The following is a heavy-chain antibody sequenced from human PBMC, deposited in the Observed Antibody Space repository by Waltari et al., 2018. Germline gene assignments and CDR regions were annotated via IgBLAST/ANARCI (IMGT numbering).Heavy chain of an antibody. CDR3: ARAPYYDLWSGSGPFDY. V-gene: IGHV3-53*01. Sequence: EVQLVASGGVLIQPGGSLRLSCAASGFTVRSNYMSWVRKAPGKGLECVSVIYSGGSTYYADSVKGRFTISRDNSKNTLYLQMNSLRAEDTAVYYCARAPYYDLWSGSGPFDYWGQGTLVTVSS. D-gene: IGHD3-3*01. J-gene: IGHJ4*02. CDR2: IYSGGST. CDR1: GFTVRSNY.